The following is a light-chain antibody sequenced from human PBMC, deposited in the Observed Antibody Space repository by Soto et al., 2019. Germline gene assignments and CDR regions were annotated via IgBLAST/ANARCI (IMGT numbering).Light chain of an antibody. CDR2: KAS. Sequence: IQMTQSPSTRSASVGDRVTITCRASQSISSSLAWHQQKPGKAPKLLISKASSLESGVPSRFSGSGSGTEFTLPISSLQPDEFATYYCQQYNGTFGQGTRLEIK. CDR1: QSISSS. CDR3: QQYNGT. V-gene: IGKV1-5*03. J-gene: IGKJ5*01.